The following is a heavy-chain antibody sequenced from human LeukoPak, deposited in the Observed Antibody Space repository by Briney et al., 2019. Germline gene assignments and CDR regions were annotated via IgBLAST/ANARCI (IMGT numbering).Heavy chain of an antibody. J-gene: IGHJ4*02. V-gene: IGHV1-46*01. CDR2: INPSGGST. CDR1: GYTFTSYY. CDR3: ARDGVRGSGSSKGDY. Sequence: ASVKVSCKASGYTFTSYYMHWVRQAPGQGLEWMGIINPSGGSTSYAQKFQGRVTMTRDTSTSTVYMELSSLRSEDTAVYYCARDGVRGSGSSKGDYWGQGTLVTVPS. D-gene: IGHD3-10*01.